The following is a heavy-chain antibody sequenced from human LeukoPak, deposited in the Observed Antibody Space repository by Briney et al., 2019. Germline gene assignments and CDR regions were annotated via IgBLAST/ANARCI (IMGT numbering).Heavy chain of an antibody. D-gene: IGHD3-3*01. J-gene: IGHJ6*03. CDR1: GFTFSDYY. CDR2: INYSGSTM. CDR3: ARDRETIFYYMDV. Sequence: GGSLRLSCAASGFTFSDYYMNWIRQAPGKGLEWVSYINYSGSTMYYADSVKGRFTISRDNAKNSLYLQMNGLTANDTGVYCCARDRETIFYYMDVWGKGTTVTVSS. V-gene: IGHV3-11*04.